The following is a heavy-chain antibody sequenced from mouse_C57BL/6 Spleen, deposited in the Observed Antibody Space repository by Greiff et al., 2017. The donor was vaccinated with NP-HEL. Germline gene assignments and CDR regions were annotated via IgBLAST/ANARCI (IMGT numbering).Heavy chain of an antibody. CDR2: IDPNSGGT. V-gene: IGHV1-72*01. Sequence: QVQLQQPGAELVKPGASVKLSCKASGYTFTSYWMHWVKQRPGRGLEWIGRIDPNSGGTKYNEKFKSKATLTVDKPSSTAYMHLSSLPSEDSAVYYCASAINTVVVTPYAMDYWGQGTSVTVSS. D-gene: IGHD1-1*01. CDR1: GYTFTSYW. CDR3: ASAINTVVVTPYAMDY. J-gene: IGHJ4*01.